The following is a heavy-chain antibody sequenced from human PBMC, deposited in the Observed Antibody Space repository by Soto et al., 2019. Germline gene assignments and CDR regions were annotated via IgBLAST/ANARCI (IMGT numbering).Heavy chain of an antibody. J-gene: IGHJ6*02. D-gene: IGHD3-3*01. V-gene: IGHV4-31*03. CDR3: ARALWSGFGMDV. CDR2: IYYSGST. CDR1: GGSISSGGYY. Sequence: SETLSLTCTVSGGSISSGGYYWSWIRQHPGKGLEWTGYIYYSGSTYYNPSLKSRVTISVDTSKNQFSLKLSSVTAADTAVYYCARALWSGFGMDVWGQGTTVTVSS.